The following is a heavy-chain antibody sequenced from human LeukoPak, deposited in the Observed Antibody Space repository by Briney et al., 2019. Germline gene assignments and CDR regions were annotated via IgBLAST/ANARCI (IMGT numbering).Heavy chain of an antibody. CDR3: AKDSVYDSSGYYPNWFDP. CDR1: GFTFSSYG. V-gene: IGHV3-23*01. CDR2: ISGSGGST. Sequence: GGSLRLSCAASGFTFSSYGMSWVRQAPGKGLEWVSAISGSGGSTYYADSVKGRFTISRDNSKNTLYLQMNSLRAEDTAVYYCAKDSVYDSSGYYPNWFDPWGQGTLVTVSS. D-gene: IGHD3-22*01. J-gene: IGHJ5*02.